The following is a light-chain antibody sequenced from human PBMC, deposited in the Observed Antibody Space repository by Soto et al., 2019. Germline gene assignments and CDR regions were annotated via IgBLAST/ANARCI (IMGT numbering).Light chain of an antibody. J-gene: IGKJ2*01. CDR2: DAS. V-gene: IGKV1-5*01. CDR3: QQYESYPYT. CDR1: QSIQTW. Sequence: DIQMTQSPSTLSASVGDRVTISCRASQSIQTWLAWYQQRPGKAPNLLIFDASDLASGVSARFSGSGSGAEFTLTISSLQADDVATYYCQQYESYPYTFGRGTRLEI.